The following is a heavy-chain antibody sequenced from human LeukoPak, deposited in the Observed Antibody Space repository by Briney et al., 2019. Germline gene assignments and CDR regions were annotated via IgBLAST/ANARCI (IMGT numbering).Heavy chain of an antibody. D-gene: IGHD3-3*01. CDR1: GFTFSSYG. Sequence: GGSLRLSCAASGFTFSSYGMHWVRQAPGKGLEWVAFIRYDGSNKYYADSVKGRFTISRDNSKNTLYLQMNGLRAEDTAVYYCAKDPRPHYDFWSGYFDYWGQGTLVTVSS. V-gene: IGHV3-30*02. CDR3: AKDPRPHYDFWSGYFDY. J-gene: IGHJ4*02. CDR2: IRYDGSNK.